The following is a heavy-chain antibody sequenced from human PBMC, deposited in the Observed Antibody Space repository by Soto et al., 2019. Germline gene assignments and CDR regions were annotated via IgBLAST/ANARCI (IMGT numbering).Heavy chain of an antibody. J-gene: IGHJ4*02. CDR3: ARDVYIWGSYRRWNYFDY. D-gene: IGHD3-16*02. CDR2: ISSSGSTI. V-gene: IGHV3-11*01. CDR1: GFTFSDYY. Sequence: GGSLRLSCAASGFTFSDYYMSWIRQAPGKGLEWVSYISSSGSTIYYADSVKGRFTISRDNAKNSLYLQMNSLRAEDTAVYYCARDVYIWGSYRRWNYFDYWGQGTLVTVSS.